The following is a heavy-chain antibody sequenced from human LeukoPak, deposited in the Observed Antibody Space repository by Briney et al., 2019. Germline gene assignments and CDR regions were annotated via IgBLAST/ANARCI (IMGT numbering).Heavy chain of an antibody. D-gene: IGHD3-16*01. V-gene: IGHV1-8*01. CDR3: AGKSATVGDNWFDP. J-gene: IGHJ5*02. Sequence: GASVKVSCKASGYTFTSYDINWVRQATGQGLEWMGWMNPNSGNTGYAQKFQGRVTMTRNTSISTAYMELSSLRSEDTAVYYCAGKSATVGDNWFDPWGQGTRVTVSS. CDR1: GYTFTSYD. CDR2: MNPNSGNT.